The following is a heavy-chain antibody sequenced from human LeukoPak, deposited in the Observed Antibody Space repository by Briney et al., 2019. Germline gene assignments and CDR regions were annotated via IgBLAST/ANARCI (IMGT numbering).Heavy chain of an antibody. Sequence: PGGSLRLSRAASGFTFSSSWMTWVRQAPGKGLAWVANIKQDGSEIFYVDSVKGRFTMSRDNAESSLYLQMNSLRAEDTAVYYCAKVGQQLALDHWGQGTLVTVSS. CDR1: GFTFSSSW. D-gene: IGHD6-13*01. CDR2: IKQDGSEI. J-gene: IGHJ4*02. V-gene: IGHV3-7*02. CDR3: AKVGQQLALDH.